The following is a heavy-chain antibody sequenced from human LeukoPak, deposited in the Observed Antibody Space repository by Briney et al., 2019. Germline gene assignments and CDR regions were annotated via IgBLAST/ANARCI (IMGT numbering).Heavy chain of an antibody. J-gene: IGHJ4*02. D-gene: IGHD3-22*01. Sequence: PGGSLRLSCAASGFTFSSYSMNWVRQAPGNGLEWVSYISSSSSTIYYADSVKGRFTISRDNAKNSLYLQMNSLRAEDTAAYYCARDPPYYYDSSGYLGYWGQGTLVTVSS. CDR2: ISSSSSTI. CDR1: GFTFSSYS. V-gene: IGHV3-48*01. CDR3: ARDPPYYYDSSGYLGY.